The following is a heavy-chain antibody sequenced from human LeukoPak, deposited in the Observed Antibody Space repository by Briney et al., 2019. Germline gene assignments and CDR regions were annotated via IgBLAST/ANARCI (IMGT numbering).Heavy chain of an antibody. CDR2: IRYDGSNK. CDR3: AKEAHIVVVPAALDL. J-gene: IGHJ3*01. CDR1: GFTFSSYG. Sequence: GGSLRLSCAASGFTFSSYGMHWVRQAPGKGLEWVAFIRYDGSNKYYADSVKGRFTISRDNSKNTLYLQMNSLRAEDTAVYYCAKEAHIVVVPAALDLWGQGTMVTVSS. D-gene: IGHD2-2*01. V-gene: IGHV3-30*02.